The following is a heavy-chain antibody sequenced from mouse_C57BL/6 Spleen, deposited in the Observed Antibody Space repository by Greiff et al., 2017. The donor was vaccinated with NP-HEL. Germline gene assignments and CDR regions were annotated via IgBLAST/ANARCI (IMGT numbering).Heavy chain of an antibody. D-gene: IGHD6-1*01. Sequence: DVMLVESGGGLVKPGGSLKLSCAASGFTFSSYAMSWVRQTPEKRLEWVATISDGGSYTYYPDNVKGRFTISRDNAKNNLYLQMSHLKSEDTAMYYCARGDSDGMDYWGQGTSVTVSS. CDR1: GFTFSSYA. V-gene: IGHV5-4*03. J-gene: IGHJ4*01. CDR2: ISDGGSYT. CDR3: ARGDSDGMDY.